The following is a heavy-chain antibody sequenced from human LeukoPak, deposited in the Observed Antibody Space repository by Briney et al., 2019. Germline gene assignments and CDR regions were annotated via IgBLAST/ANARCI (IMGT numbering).Heavy chain of an antibody. D-gene: IGHD3-10*01. CDR1: GGSISSGGYY. J-gene: IGHJ6*02. CDR3: ARDGMTMVRGVTYYYYGMDV. V-gene: IGHV4-31*03. CDR2: IYYSGST. Sequence: PSETLSLTCTVSGGSISSGGYYWSWIRQHPGKGLEWIGYIYYSGSTYYNPSLKSRVTISVDTSKNQFSLKLSSVTAADTAVYYCARDGMTMVRGVTYYYYGMDVWGQGTTVTVSS.